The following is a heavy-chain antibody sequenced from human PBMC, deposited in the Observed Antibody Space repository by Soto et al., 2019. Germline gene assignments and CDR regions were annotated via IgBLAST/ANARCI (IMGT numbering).Heavy chain of an antibody. D-gene: IGHD3-9*01. Sequence: ASVKVSCKASGYTFTSYGISWVRQAPGQGLEWMGWISAYNGNTNYAQKLQGRVTMTTDTSTSTAYMELRSLRSDDTAVYYCARVVELLSGDNWFDPWGQGTLVTVSS. J-gene: IGHJ5*02. CDR2: ISAYNGNT. CDR1: GYTFTSYG. CDR3: ARVVELLSGDNWFDP. V-gene: IGHV1-18*01.